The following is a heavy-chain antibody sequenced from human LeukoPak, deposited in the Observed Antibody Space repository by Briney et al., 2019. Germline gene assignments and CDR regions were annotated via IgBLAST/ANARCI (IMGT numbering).Heavy chain of an antibody. CDR2: ISGSGGST. CDR3: ARGNQRELLEWLLSSYGYYYMDV. V-gene: IGHV3-23*01. CDR1: GFTFSSYG. Sequence: GGTLRPSCAASGFTFSSYGMSWVRQAPGKGLEWVSAISGSGGSTYYADSVKGRFTISRDNSKNSLYLQMNSLRAKDTAVYYCARGNQRELLEWLLSSYGYYYMDVWGKGTTVTVSS. J-gene: IGHJ6*03. D-gene: IGHD3-3*01.